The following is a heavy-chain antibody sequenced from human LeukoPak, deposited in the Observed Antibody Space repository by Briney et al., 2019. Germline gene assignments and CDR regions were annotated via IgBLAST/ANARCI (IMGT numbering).Heavy chain of an antibody. CDR3: ARESSVVVVPAAIVD. J-gene: IGHJ4*02. D-gene: IGHD2-2*02. CDR2: ISVYNGGT. V-gene: IGHV1-18*01. CDR1: GYTFSNYG. Sequence: GSVPVSRLATGYTFSNYGISGLRPPPGQGRAWMGWISVYNGGTNYAQKFPGRVTMTTDRSTNTASMELRSLRSDDTAVYYCARESSVVVVPAAIVDWGQGTLVTVSS.